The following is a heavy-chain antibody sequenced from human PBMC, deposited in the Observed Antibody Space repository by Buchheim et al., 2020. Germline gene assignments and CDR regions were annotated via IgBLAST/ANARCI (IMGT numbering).Heavy chain of an antibody. D-gene: IGHD1-14*01. V-gene: IGHV3-30*18. CDR2: ISYDGSNK. CDR1: GFTFSSYG. Sequence: QVQLVESGGGVVQPGRFLRLSCAASGFTFSSYGVHWVRQAPGKGLEWVAVISYDGSNKYYADSVKGRFTISRDNSKNTLYLQMNSQEAEDTAVYFCAKGRLRKQGGCYYYGMDVWGQGTT. CDR3: AKGRLRKQGGCYYYGMDV. J-gene: IGHJ6*01.